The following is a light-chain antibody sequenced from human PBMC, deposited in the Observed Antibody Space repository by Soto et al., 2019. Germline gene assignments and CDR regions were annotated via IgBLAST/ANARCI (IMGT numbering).Light chain of an antibody. CDR3: AAWDDSLNGYV. V-gene: IGLV1-44*01. Sequence: QSVLTQPPSASGTPGQRVTISCSGSSSNIGSNTVNWYQQLPGTAPKLLIYSFNQRPSGVPDRFSGSKSGTSASLAISGLQSEDEADYYFAAWDDSLNGYVFGTGTKLTVL. CDR1: SSNIGSNT. CDR2: SFN. J-gene: IGLJ1*01.